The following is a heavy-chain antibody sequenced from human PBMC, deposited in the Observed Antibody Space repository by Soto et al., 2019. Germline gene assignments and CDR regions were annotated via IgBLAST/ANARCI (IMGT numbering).Heavy chain of an antibody. J-gene: IGHJ4*02. CDR3: ARYDSSGLNWYYFDY. CDR2: ISAYNGNT. Sequence: ASVNVSCKASGYTFTSYGISWVRQAPGQGLEWMGCISAYNGNTNYAQKLQGRVTMTTDTSTSTAYMELRSLRSDDTAVYYCARYDSSGLNWYYFDYWGQGTLVTVSS. CDR1: GYTFTSYG. V-gene: IGHV1-18*01. D-gene: IGHD3-22*01.